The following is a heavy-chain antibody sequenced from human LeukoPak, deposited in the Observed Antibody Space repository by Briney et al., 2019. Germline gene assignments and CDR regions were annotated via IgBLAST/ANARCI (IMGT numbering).Heavy chain of an antibody. J-gene: IGHJ4*02. D-gene: IGHD2-15*01. V-gene: IGHV3-7*03. CDR3: ARDHGRYCSGGSCYFGGFFEY. CDR2: IKQDGSEK. CDR1: GFTFSGYS. Sequence: GGSLRLSCAASGFTFSGYSLTWVRQAPGKGLEWVANIKQDGSEKYYVGSVKGRFTIPRDNAKNSLYLQMNGLRAEDTAVYYCARDHGRYCSGGSCYFGGFFEYWGQGTLGTVSS.